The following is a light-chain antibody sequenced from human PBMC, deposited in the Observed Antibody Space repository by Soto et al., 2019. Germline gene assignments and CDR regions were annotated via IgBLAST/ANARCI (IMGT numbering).Light chain of an antibody. V-gene: IGKV3-15*01. CDR3: QQFYNWPMYT. Sequence: EIVMTQSPATLSVSPGERATLSCSASQSVSSNLAWYQQKPGQAPRLLIYGASTRATGIPARFSGSGSGTEFTLTISSLQSEDFAVYYCQQFYNWPMYTFGQGTKLEIK. J-gene: IGKJ2*01. CDR2: GAS. CDR1: QSVSSN.